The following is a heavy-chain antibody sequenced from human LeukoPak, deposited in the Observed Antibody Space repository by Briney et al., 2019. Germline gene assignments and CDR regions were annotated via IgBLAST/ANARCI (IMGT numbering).Heavy chain of an antibody. Sequence: PGGSLRLSCPASGFTFSSYSMNWVRQAPGKGLEWVSSISSSSSYIYYADSVKGRFTISRDNAKNSLYLQMNSLRAEDTAVYYCARDLDYGDYPMDYWGQGTLVTVSS. CDR1: GFTFSSYS. D-gene: IGHD4-17*01. CDR2: ISSSSSYI. CDR3: ARDLDYGDYPMDY. J-gene: IGHJ4*02. V-gene: IGHV3-21*01.